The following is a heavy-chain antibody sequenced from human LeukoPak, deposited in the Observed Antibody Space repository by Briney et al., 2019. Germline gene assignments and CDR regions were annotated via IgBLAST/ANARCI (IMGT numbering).Heavy chain of an antibody. V-gene: IGHV3-21*01. D-gene: IGHD2-2*01. CDR2: ISTSSRYI. CDR3: ARADCSGSTCYLRRSWFDP. Sequence: GGSLRLSCAASGFTFSSYSMNWVRQAPGKGLQWVSSISTSSRYIYYRDSVKGRFTISRDDAKNSLYLQMNSLRVEDTAVYYCARADCSGSTCYLRRSWFDPWGQGTLVTVSS. J-gene: IGHJ5*02. CDR1: GFTFSSYS.